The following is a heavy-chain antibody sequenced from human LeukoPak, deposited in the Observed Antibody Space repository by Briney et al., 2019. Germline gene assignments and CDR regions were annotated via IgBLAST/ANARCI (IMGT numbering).Heavy chain of an antibody. J-gene: IGHJ4*02. D-gene: IGHD5-18*01. CDR2: FSGYGGST. CDR3: VGTAMVKGFFDY. V-gene: IGHV3-64D*06. CDR1: GFTFSCYA. Sequence: GGSLRLSCSASGFTFSCYAMHWVRQAPGKGLEYVSAFSGYGGSTYCGDSVKVRFTLSRDNSKNTLYLQMSSLRAEDTAVYYCVGTAMVKGFFDYWGQGTLVTVSS.